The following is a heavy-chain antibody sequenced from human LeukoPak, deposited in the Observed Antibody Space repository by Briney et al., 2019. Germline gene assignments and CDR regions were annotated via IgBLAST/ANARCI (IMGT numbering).Heavy chain of an antibody. V-gene: IGHV4-31*03. CDR1: GGSICSGGYY. CDR2: IYYSGST. CDR3: ARDLGVFRAFDI. J-gene: IGHJ3*02. D-gene: IGHD2-8*01. Sequence: KPSETLSLTCTVSGGSICSGGYYWSWIRQHPGKGLEWIGYIYYSGSTYYNPSLKSRVTISVDTSKNQFSLKLSSVTAADTAVYYCARDLGVFRAFDIWGQGTMVTVSS.